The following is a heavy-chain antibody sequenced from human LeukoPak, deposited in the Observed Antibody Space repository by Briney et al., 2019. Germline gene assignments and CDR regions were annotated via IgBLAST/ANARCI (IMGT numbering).Heavy chain of an antibody. CDR1: GFTFSNFW. D-gene: IGHD2-2*01. Sequence: PGGSLRLSCAASGFTFSNFWMHWVRQAPGRGPVWVSRINTDGNITTYADSVKGRFTISRDNAKNAPHLQMNTLRAEDTAVYYCARELSGTSSRHFDYWGQGTLVTVSS. CDR3: ARELSGTSSRHFDY. CDR2: INTDGNIT. J-gene: IGHJ4*02. V-gene: IGHV3-74*01.